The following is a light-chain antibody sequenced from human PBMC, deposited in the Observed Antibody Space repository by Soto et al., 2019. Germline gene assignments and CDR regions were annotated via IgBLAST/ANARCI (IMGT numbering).Light chain of an antibody. J-gene: IGLJ2*01. Sequence: QSVLTQPASVSWSPGQSITISCTGTSSDDGSYNLVSWYQQHPGKAPKLMIYEGSNRPSGVSNRFSGSKSGNTASLTISGLQPEDEADYYCCSYAGATTVIFGGGTKLTVL. CDR3: CSYAGATTVI. V-gene: IGLV2-23*01. CDR2: EGS. CDR1: SSDDGSYNL.